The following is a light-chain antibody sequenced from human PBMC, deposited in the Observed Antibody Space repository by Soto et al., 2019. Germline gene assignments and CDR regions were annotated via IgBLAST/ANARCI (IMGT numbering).Light chain of an antibody. V-gene: IGLV2-14*01. Sequence: QSALTQPASVSGSPGQSIAISCTGTSSDVGGYNYVSWYQQHPGKAPKLLINDVSNRPSGVSSRFFGSKSGNTASLTISGLQAEDEADYYCSSYTISSTYVFGTGTKLTVL. J-gene: IGLJ1*01. CDR3: SSYTISSTYV. CDR2: DVS. CDR1: SSDVGGYNY.